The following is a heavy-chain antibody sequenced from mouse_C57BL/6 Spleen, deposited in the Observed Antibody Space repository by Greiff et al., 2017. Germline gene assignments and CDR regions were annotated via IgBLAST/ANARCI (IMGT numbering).Heavy chain of an antibody. CDR1: GFSLTSHG. D-gene: IGHD1-1*01. J-gene: IGHJ4*01. V-gene: IGHV2-2*01. CDR3: ARNRDYYGSSDAMDY. CDR2: IWSGGST. Sequence: VQLKESGPGLVQPSQSLSIPCTVPGFSLTSHGVHWVRQSPGKGLAGLGVIWSGGSTDYNADFISRRSISKDNSKSKVFFKMNSLQADDTAIYYCARNRDYYGSSDAMDYWGQGTSVTASS.